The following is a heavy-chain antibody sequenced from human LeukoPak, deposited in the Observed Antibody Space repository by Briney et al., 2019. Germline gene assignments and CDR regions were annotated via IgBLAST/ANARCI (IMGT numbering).Heavy chain of an antibody. CDR3: ARDGSAARGHYYGMDV. V-gene: IGHV3-21*01. D-gene: IGHD2-2*01. J-gene: IGHJ6*04. CDR1: GFTFSSYS. CDR2: ISSSSGYI. Sequence: GGSLRLSCAASGFTFSSYSMNWVRQAPGKGLEWVSSISSSSGYIYYADSVKGRFTISRDNAKNSLYLQMNSLRAEDTAVYYCARDGSAARGHYYGMDVWGKGTTVTVSS.